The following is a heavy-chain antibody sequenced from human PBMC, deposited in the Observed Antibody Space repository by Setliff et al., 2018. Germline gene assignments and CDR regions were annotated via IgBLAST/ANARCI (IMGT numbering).Heavy chain of an antibody. J-gene: IGHJ4*02. Sequence: GGSLRLSCAASGFTFDDYAMTWVRQAPGKGLEWVSGINWNGGSIGYADSVKGRFTISRDNAKNSLYLLMNSLRAEDTALYYCVRDKGSNYGNNWFDYWGQGTLVTVS. V-gene: IGHV3-20*04. D-gene: IGHD1-1*01. CDR2: INWNGGSI. CDR1: GFTFDDYA. CDR3: VRDKGSNYGNNWFDY.